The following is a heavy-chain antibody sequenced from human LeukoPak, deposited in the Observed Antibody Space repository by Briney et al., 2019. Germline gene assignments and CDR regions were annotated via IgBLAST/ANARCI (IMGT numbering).Heavy chain of an antibody. CDR2: ISGSGSTI. CDR3: ARDPLPTLSDWRAVAGTWFDY. J-gene: IGHJ4*02. D-gene: IGHD6-19*01. V-gene: IGHV3-11*04. Sequence: SGGSLRLSCAASGFTFSDYYMNWIRQAPGKGLEWVSYISGSGSTIYYADSVKGRFTNSRDNAKNSLYLQMNSLRAEDTAVYYCARDPLPTLSDWRAVAGTWFDYWGQGTLVTVSS. CDR1: GFTFSDYY.